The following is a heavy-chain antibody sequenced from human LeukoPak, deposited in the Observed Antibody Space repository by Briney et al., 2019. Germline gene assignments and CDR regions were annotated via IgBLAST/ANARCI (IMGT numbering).Heavy chain of an antibody. V-gene: IGHV1-18*01. CDR1: GYTFTSYG. D-gene: IGHD1-7*01. Sequence: ASVKVSCKASGYTFTSYGITWVRQAPGQGLEWMGWISAYNGNTNYAQKLQGRVTMTTDTSTSTAYMELRSLRSDDTAVYYCARGSNWNYGIPSNWFDPWGQGTLVTASS. J-gene: IGHJ5*02. CDR3: ARGSNWNYGIPSNWFDP. CDR2: ISAYNGNT.